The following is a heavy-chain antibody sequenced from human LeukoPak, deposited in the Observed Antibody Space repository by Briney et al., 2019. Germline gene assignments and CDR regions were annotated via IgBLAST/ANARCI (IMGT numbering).Heavy chain of an antibody. CDR2: LSGSGGGT. CDR1: GITLSNYG. D-gene: IGHD2-15*01. CDR3: AKDRGRWPECEGY. J-gene: IGHJ4*02. V-gene: IGHV3-23*01. Sequence: PGGSLRLSCAVSGITLSNYGMSWVRQAPGKGLEWVAGLSGSGGGTNYADSVKGRFTISRDNSKNTLYLQMNSLRAEDTAVYYYAKDRGRWPECEGYWGQGTLVTVSS.